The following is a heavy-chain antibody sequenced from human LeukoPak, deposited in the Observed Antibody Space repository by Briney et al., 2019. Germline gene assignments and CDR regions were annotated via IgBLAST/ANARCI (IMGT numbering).Heavy chain of an antibody. D-gene: IGHD5-18*01. V-gene: IGHV1-18*01. Sequence: ASVKVSCKASGYTFTSYGISWVRQAPGQGLEWMGWISAYNGNTNYAQKLQGRVTMTTDTSTSTAYMELRSLRSDDTAVYYCARDLTVPVGYSYGQPLVYWGQGTLVTVSS. CDR2: ISAYNGNT. J-gene: IGHJ1*01. CDR1: GYTFTSYG. CDR3: ARDLTVPVGYSYGQPLVY.